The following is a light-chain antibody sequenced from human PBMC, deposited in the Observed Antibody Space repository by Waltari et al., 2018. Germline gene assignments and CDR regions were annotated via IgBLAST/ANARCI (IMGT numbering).Light chain of an antibody. J-gene: IGLJ2*01. V-gene: IGLV2-14*01. CDR1: SSDVGGFNW. Sequence: QSALTQPVSVSGSPGQSITISCTGTSSDVGGFNWVSWYQQHPGKAPKVMIYDVTNRPSGVSNRFSGSKSGNTATLTISGLQAEDEADYYCMSYTSRHTMIFGGGTRLTVL. CDR2: DVT. CDR3: MSYTSRHTMI.